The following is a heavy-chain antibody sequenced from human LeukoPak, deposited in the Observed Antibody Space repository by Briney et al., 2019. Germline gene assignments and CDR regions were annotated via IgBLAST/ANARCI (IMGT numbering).Heavy chain of an antibody. V-gene: IGHV2-5*01. J-gene: IGHJ4*02. Sequence: TLSLTCTVSGGSISSSSYYWGWLRQPPGKGLEWLALIYWNDDKRYSPYLKSRLTITKDTSKNQVVLTVTNMDPVDTATYYCAHKYDFWNGYDDWGQGTLVTVSS. CDR1: GGSISSSSYY. CDR3: AHKYDFWNGYDD. D-gene: IGHD3-3*01. CDR2: IYWNDDK.